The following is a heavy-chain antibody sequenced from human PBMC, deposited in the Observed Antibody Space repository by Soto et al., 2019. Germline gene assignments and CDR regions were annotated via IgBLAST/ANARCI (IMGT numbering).Heavy chain of an antibody. CDR2: VNAGDGSA. CDR1: GFTFTLHY. CDR3: ARERDSFDY. Sequence: QVQLVQSGAEVTEPGASVKVSCKTSGFTFTLHYIHWVRQAPGQGLEWVGMVNAGDGSATYAREFRDKVSMTWDTSTSTVYLALNSLKPEDTAIYYCARERDSFDYWGQGTLVSVSP. J-gene: IGHJ4*02. D-gene: IGHD3-22*01. V-gene: IGHV1-46*01.